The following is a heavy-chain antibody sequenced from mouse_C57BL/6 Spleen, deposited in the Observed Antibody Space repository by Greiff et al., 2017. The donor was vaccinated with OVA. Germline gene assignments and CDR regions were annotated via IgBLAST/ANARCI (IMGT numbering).Heavy chain of an antibody. V-gene: IGHV1-18*01. D-gene: IGHD1-1*01. Sequence: EVQLQQSGPELVKPGASVKIPCKASGYTFTDYNMDWVKQSHGKSLEWIGDINPNNGGTIYNQKFKGKATLTVDKSSSTAYMELRSLTSEDTAVYYGARRDYYYGSAWFAYWGQGTLVTVSA. J-gene: IGHJ3*01. CDR3: ARRDYYYGSAWFAY. CDR1: GYTFTDYN. CDR2: INPNNGGT.